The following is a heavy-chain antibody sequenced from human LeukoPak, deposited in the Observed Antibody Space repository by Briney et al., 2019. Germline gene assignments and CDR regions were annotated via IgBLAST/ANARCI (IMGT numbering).Heavy chain of an antibody. V-gene: IGHV3-13*01. J-gene: IGHJ4*02. D-gene: IGHD6-19*01. CDR2: IGTAGDT. Sequence: PGGSLRLSCAASGFTLSSYDMHWVRQATGKGLEWVSAIGTAGDTYYPGSVKGRFTISRENAKNSLYLQMNSLRAGDTAVYYCARVGESYSGGWYGFDYWGQGTLVTVSS. CDR1: GFTLSSYD. CDR3: ARVGESYSGGWYGFDY.